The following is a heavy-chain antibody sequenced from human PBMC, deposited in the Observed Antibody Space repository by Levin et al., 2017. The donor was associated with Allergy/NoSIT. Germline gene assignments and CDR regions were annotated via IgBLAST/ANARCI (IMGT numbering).Heavy chain of an antibody. CDR3: SRGDSYAYDY. CDR2: IRSNANSYAT. J-gene: IGHJ4*02. V-gene: IGHV3-73*01. CDR1: GFTFSGST. D-gene: IGHD3-16*01. Sequence: GESLKISCAASGFTFSGSTMHWVRQASGKGLEWVGRIRSNANSYATTYTASVKGRFTISRDDSKNTAYLQMNSLKTEDTAVYYCSRGDSYAYDYWGQGTLVTVSS.